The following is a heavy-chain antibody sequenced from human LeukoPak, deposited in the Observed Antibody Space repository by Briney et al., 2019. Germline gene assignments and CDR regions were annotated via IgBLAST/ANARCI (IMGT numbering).Heavy chain of an antibody. CDR1: GFTFSNFE. D-gene: IGHD2-15*01. CDR2: ITTSGSTT. J-gene: IGHJ4*02. CDR3: AKQSATYYSGFDY. V-gene: IGHV3-48*03. Sequence: GGSLRLTCAASGFTFSNFEMNWVRQAPGKGLEWVSFITTSGSTTYYADSVKGRFTISRDNSKNTLCLQMNTLRAEDTAVYYCAKQSATYYSGFDYWGQGTLVTVSS.